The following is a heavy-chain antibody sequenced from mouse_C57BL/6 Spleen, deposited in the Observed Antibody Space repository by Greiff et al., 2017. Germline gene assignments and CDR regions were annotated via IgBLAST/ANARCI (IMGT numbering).Heavy chain of an antibody. D-gene: IGHD1-1*01. CDR2: INPGSGGT. J-gene: IGHJ4*01. CDR3: AREGYYGSSQGYYAMDH. Sequence: QVQLQQSVAELVRPGTSVKVSCKASGYAFTNYLIEWVKQRPGQGLEWIGVINPGSGGTNYNEKFKGKATLTADKSSSTAYMQLSSLTSEDSAVYFCAREGYYGSSQGYYAMDHWGEGTSVTVSS. V-gene: IGHV1-54*01. CDR1: GYAFTNYL.